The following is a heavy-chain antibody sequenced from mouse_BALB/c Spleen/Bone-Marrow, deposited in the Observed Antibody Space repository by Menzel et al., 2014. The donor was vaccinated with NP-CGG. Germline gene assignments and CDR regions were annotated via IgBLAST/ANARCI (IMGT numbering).Heavy chain of an antibody. CDR2: IAPGSGST. V-gene: IGHV1S41*01. CDR1: GYTFTSYW. J-gene: IGHJ1*01. Sequence: DLVKPGASVKLSYKASGYTFTSYWINWIRQRPGQGLEWIGRIAPGSGSTYYNEMFKGKATLTVDTSSSTAYIQLSSLSSEDSAVYFCARSRDGYFDVWGAGTTVTVSS. CDR3: ARSRDGYFDV.